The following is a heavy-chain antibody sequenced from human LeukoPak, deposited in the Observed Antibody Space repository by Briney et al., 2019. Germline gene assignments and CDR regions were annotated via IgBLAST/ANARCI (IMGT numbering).Heavy chain of an antibody. V-gene: IGHV3-30*04. J-gene: IGHJ4*02. CDR1: GFTFSNYA. D-gene: IGHD2-15*01. CDR2: ISYDGSNK. Sequence: GRSLRLSCAASGFTFSNYAMHWVRQAPGKGLEWVAVISYDGSNKYYADSVKGRFTISRDNSKNTLFLQMNSLRAEDTAVYYCARDESPRYCSGGSCYLRAGHFDYWGQGTLVTVSS. CDR3: ARDESPRYCSGGSCYLRAGHFDY.